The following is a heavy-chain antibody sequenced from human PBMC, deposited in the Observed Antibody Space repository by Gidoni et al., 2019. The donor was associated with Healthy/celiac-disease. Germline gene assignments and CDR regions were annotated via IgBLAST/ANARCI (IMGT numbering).Heavy chain of an antibody. CDR2: MNPNSGNT. Sequence: QVQLVQSGAEVKKPGASVKVSCKASGYTFTSYDINWVRQATGQGREWMGWMNPNSGNTGYAQKFQGRVTMTRNTSISTAYMELSSLRSEDTAVYYCARGPPGVGGYVSYYGMDVWGQGTTVTVSS. D-gene: IGHD5-12*01. J-gene: IGHJ6*02. CDR1: GYTFTSYD. CDR3: ARGPPGVGGYVSYYGMDV. V-gene: IGHV1-8*01.